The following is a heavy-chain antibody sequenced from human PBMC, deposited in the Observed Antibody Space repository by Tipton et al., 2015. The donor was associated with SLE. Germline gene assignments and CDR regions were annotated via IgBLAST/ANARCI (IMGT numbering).Heavy chain of an antibody. V-gene: IGHV1-69*09. Sequence: QVQLVQSGAEVKKPGSSVKVSCKASGGTFSSYGISWVRQAPGQGLEWMGRIIPILGVPNYAQNFQGRVTITADKSTSTAYMDLSSLRSEDTAVYYCARDRSAVAVTRGYAFDIWGQGTMVTVSS. CDR3: ARDRSAVAVTRGYAFDI. CDR1: GGTFSSYG. CDR2: IIPILGVP. J-gene: IGHJ3*02. D-gene: IGHD2-21*02.